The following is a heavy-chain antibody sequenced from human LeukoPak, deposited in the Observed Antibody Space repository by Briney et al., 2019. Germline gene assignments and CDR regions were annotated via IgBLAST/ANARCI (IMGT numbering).Heavy chain of an antibody. CDR3: AKAPRTGGNSGRAFDY. CDR2: IKQDGSEK. V-gene: IGHV3-7*03. J-gene: IGHJ4*02. CDR1: GFTFSSYW. Sequence: GGSLRLSCAASGFTFSSYWMSWVRQAPGKGLEWVANIKQDGSEKYYVDSVKGRFTISRDNAKNSLYLQMNSLRVEDTAVYYCAKAPRTGGNSGRAFDYWGQGTLVTVSS. D-gene: IGHD4-23*01.